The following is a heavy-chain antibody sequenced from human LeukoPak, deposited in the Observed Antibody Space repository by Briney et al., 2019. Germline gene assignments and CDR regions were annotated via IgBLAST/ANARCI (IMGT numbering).Heavy chain of an antibody. CDR1: GFTFSSYS. D-gene: IGHD3-3*01. Sequence: GGSLRLSCAASGFTFSSYSMNWVRQAPGKGMEWDSSISSSSSYIYYADSVKGRFTISRDNAKNSLYLQMNSLRAEDTAVYYCARLTGYFFDYWGQGTLVTVSS. CDR2: ISSSSSYI. J-gene: IGHJ4*02. CDR3: ARLTGYFFDY. V-gene: IGHV3-21*01.